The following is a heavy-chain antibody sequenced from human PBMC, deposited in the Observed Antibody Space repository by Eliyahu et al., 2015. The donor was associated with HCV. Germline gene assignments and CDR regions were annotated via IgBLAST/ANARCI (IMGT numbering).Heavy chain of an antibody. CDR1: GTTFTGYY. D-gene: IGHD3-16*01. Sequence: QTQLVQSGAEVKKPGASVXVXXKVSGTTFTGYYIHWARQAPGQGLEWMGWISPSHGGKKYAQTFQGRVTMAMDTSTRTAYLEVTSLRSDDTAIYFCSTDLSASFNTWGQGTLVAVSS. J-gene: IGHJ1*01. V-gene: IGHV1-2*02. CDR2: ISPSHGGK. CDR3: STDLSASFNT.